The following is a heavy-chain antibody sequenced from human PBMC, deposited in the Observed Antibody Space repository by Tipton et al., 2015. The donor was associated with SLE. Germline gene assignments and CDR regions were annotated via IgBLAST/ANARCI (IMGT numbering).Heavy chain of an antibody. V-gene: IGHV4-59*11. Sequence: TLSLTCTVSGGSISSHYWSWIRQPPGKGLEWIGYIYYSGSTNYNPSLKSRVTISVDTSKNQFSLKLSSVTAADTAVYYCAREWHYDFWSGSGFDYWGQGTLVTVSS. CDR1: GGSISSHY. D-gene: IGHD3-3*01. CDR3: AREWHYDFWSGSGFDY. J-gene: IGHJ4*02. CDR2: IYYSGST.